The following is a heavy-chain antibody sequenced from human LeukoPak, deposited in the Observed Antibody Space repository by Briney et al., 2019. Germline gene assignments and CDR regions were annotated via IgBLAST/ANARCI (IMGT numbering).Heavy chain of an antibody. V-gene: IGHV3-30*02. D-gene: IGHD3-22*01. CDR3: AKDYGYHYDSGGDNEY. Sequence: GGSLRLSCAASGFTFGSYGMHWVRQAPGKGLDWVAFIRYDGSNEYYADSVKGRFTVSRDNSKNTLYLQMNSLRAEDTAVYYCAKDYGYHYDSGGDNEYWGQGTLVTVSS. CDR1: GFTFGSYG. CDR2: IRYDGSNE. J-gene: IGHJ4*02.